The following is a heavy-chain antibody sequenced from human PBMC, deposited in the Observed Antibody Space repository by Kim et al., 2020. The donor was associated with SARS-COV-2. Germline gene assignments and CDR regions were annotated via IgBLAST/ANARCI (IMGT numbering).Heavy chain of an antibody. Sequence: ASVKVSCKASGYTFTGYYMHWVRQAPGQGLEWMGRINPNSGGTNYAQKFQGTVNMTRDTSISTGYMELSRLRSDDSAVYYCARSVDGNAHFDYWGQGTLVNVSS. D-gene: IGHD2-15*01. CDR2: INPNSGGT. V-gene: IGHV1-2*06. CDR3: ARSVDGNAHFDY. J-gene: IGHJ4*02. CDR1: GYTFTGYY.